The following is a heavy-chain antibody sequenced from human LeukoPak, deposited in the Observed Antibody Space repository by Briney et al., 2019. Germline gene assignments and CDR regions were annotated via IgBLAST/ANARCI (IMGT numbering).Heavy chain of an antibody. Sequence: GGSLRLSCTASGFTFGDYAMSWVRQAPGKGLEWVGFIRSKAYGGTTEYAASVKGRFTISRDDSKSIAYLQMNSLKTEDTAVYYCATDVEMATMAYFDYWGQGTLVTVSS. V-gene: IGHV3-49*04. CDR2: IRSKAYGGTT. CDR3: ATDVEMATMAYFDY. CDR1: GFTFGDYA. J-gene: IGHJ4*02. D-gene: IGHD5-24*01.